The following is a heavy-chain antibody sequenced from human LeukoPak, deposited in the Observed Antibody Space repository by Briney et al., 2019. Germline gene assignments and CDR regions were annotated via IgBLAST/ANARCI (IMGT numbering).Heavy chain of an antibody. CDR3: AGYGGFSK. Sequence: GGSLRLSCAASGFTFSSYWMHWVRQAPGKGLVWVSRISSDGSNTNYADSVKGRFTISRDNAKNTVYLQMNSLRAEDMAIYYCAGYGGFSKWGQGTHVTVSS. CDR1: GFTFSSYW. J-gene: IGHJ4*02. V-gene: IGHV3-74*01. D-gene: IGHD4-23*01. CDR2: ISSDGSNT.